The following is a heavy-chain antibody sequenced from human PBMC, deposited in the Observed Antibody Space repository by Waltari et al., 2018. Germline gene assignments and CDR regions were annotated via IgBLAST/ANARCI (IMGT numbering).Heavy chain of an antibody. V-gene: IGHV3-23*01. CDR1: GFTFATSA. Sequence: EVQLLESGGGLVQPGGSLRISWPASGFTFATSAMTWVRQAPGKVLEWFSTISGPALTPFYADSVKGRFSISRDNSKKTLYLQINGLTADDTAVYYCAKVAGIAAAEFHFDFWGRGTLVTVSS. CDR3: AKVAGIAAAEFHFDF. D-gene: IGHD6-13*01. J-gene: IGHJ4*02. CDR2: ISGPALTP.